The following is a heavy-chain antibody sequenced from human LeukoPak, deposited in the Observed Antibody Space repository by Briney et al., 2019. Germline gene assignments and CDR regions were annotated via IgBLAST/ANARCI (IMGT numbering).Heavy chain of an antibody. J-gene: IGHJ4*02. CDR3: ARGHIAARPLGY. V-gene: IGHV1-46*01. CDR1: GYTFTGYY. D-gene: IGHD6-6*01. Sequence: ASVKVSCKASGYTFTGYYMHWVRQAPGQGLEGMGWINPSGGNTSYAQKFQGRVTMTRDMSTSTVYMELSSLRSEDTAVYYCARGHIAARPLGYWGQGTLVTVSS. CDR2: INPSGGNT.